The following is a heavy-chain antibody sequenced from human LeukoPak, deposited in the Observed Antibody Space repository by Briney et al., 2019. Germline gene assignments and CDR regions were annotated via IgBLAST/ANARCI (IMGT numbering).Heavy chain of an antibody. CDR3: AKASVGGLGYYDSSGYYYAFYYFDY. D-gene: IGHD3-22*01. CDR2: ISGSGGST. J-gene: IGHJ4*02. V-gene: IGHV3-23*01. Sequence: PSETLSLTCAVYGGSFSGYYWSWIRQPPGKGLEWVSAISGSGGSTYYADSVKGRFTISRDNSKNTLYLQMNSLRAEDTAVYYCAKASVGGLGYYDSSGYYYAFYYFDYWGQGTLVTVSS. CDR1: GGSFSGYY.